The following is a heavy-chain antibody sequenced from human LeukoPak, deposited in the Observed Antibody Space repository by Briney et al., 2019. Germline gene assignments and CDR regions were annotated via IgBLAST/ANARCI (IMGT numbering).Heavy chain of an antibody. Sequence: GASVKVSCKVSGYTLTELSMHWVRQAPGKGLEWMGGFDPEDGETIYAQKFQGRVTMTRDTSASTAYMELSSLTSEDTAVYYCARVYDFGSGRPFYYGMDVWGQGTTVTVSS. CDR3: ARVYDFGSGRPFYYGMDV. J-gene: IGHJ6*02. V-gene: IGHV1-24*01. CDR1: GYTLTELS. CDR2: FDPEDGET. D-gene: IGHD3-10*01.